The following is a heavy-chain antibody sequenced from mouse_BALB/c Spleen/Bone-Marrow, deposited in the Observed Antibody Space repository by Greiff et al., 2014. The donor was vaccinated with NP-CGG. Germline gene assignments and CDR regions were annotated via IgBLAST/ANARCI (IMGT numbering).Heavy chain of an antibody. CDR3: SSYYYGSSQFAY. D-gene: IGHD1-1*01. CDR2: IEPANGNT. J-gene: IGHJ3*01. V-gene: IGHV14-3*02. Sequence: VQLQQPGAELVKPGASVKLSCTASGFNIKDTYMHWVKQRPEQGLEWIGRIEPANGNTKYDQKFQGKATITADTSSNTAYVQLSSLTSEDTAVYDCSSYYYGSSQFAYWGQGTLLTVSA. CDR1: GFNIKDTY.